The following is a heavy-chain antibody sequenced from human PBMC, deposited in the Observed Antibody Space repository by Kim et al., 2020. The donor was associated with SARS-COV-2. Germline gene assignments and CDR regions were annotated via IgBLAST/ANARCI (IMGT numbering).Heavy chain of an antibody. V-gene: IGHV4-34*01. Sequence: SETLSLTCAVYGGSFSGYYWSWIRQPPGKGLEWIGEINHSGSTNYNPSLKSRVTISVDTSKNQFSLKLSSVTAADTAVYYCARGISQTPLTGYYIVGWFDPWGQGTLVTVSS. J-gene: IGHJ5*02. CDR2: INHSGST. CDR3: ARGISQTPLTGYYIVGWFDP. D-gene: IGHD3-9*01. CDR1: GGSFSGYY.